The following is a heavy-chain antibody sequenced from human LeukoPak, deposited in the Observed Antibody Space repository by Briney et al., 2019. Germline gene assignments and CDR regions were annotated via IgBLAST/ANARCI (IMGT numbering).Heavy chain of an antibody. CDR3: ASGDYYDSSGYYGFYFQH. J-gene: IGHJ1*01. D-gene: IGHD3-22*01. CDR1: GFTFSSYS. Sequence: GGSLRLSCAASGFTFSSYSMNWVRQAPGKGLEWVSSISSSSSYIYYADSVKGRFTTSRDNAKNSLYLQMNSLRAEDTAVYYCASGDYYDSSGYYGFYFQHWGQGTLVTVSS. CDR2: ISSSSSYI. V-gene: IGHV3-21*01.